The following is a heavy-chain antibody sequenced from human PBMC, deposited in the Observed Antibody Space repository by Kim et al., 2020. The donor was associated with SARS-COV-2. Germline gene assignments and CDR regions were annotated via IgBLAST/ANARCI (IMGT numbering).Heavy chain of an antibody. J-gene: IGHJ5*02. CDR3: IRDKIQPGDL. V-gene: IGHV3-74*03. CDR2: IESDGRGS. CDR1: GFGFSQYW. Sequence: GGSLRLSCAASGFGFSQYWMHWVRQAPGQGLVWVSQIESDGRGSSYADAVQGRFTTSRDNAKSTLYLQMNSLRVEDTAVYYCIRDKIQPGDLWGQGTMVT.